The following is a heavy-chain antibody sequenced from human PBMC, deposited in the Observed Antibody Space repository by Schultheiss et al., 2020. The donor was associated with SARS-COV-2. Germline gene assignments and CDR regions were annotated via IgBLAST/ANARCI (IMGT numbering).Heavy chain of an antibody. J-gene: IGHJ6*03. D-gene: IGHD6-13*01. Sequence: SETLSLTCTVSGGSISSYYWSWIRQPPGKGLEWIGYIYYSGSTNYNPSLKSRVTISVDTSKNQFSLKLSSVTAADTAVYYCARLPQQLVEPVRYYYYYMDVWGKGTTVTVSS. CDR2: IYYSGST. CDR1: GGSISSYY. CDR3: ARLPQQLVEPVRYYYYYMDV. V-gene: IGHV4-59*12.